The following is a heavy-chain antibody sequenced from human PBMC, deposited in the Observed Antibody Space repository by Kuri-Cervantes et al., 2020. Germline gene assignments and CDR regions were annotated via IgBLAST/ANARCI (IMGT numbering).Heavy chain of an antibody. Sequence: ESLKISCTVSGYSISSGYYWGWIRQPPGKGLEWIGSIYHSGSTSYNTSLKSRVTISVDTSKNQFSLKLSSVTAADTAVYYCAREDYCSGGSCYSRVDWFDPWGQGTLVTVSS. J-gene: IGHJ5*02. CDR1: GYSISSGYY. CDR3: AREDYCSGGSCYSRVDWFDP. V-gene: IGHV4-38-2*02. CDR2: IYHSGST. D-gene: IGHD2-15*01.